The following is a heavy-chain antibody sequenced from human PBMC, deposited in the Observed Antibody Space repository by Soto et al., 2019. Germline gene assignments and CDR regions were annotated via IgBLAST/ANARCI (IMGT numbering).Heavy chain of an antibody. Sequence: PSETLSLTCAVSGGSISSGGYPWSWIRQPPGKGLEWIGYIYSSGRTDYNPSLKSRVTVSVDRSKNQFSLKLSSVTAVDTAVYYCARGYCSGGSCYGGFDPWGQGTLVTVSS. D-gene: IGHD2-15*01. CDR1: GGSISSGGYP. V-gene: IGHV4-30-2*01. CDR2: IYSSGRT. CDR3: ARGYCSGGSCYGGFDP. J-gene: IGHJ5*02.